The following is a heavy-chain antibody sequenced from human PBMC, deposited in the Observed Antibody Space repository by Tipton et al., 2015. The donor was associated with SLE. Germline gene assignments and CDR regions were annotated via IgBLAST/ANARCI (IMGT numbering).Heavy chain of an antibody. CDR2: INHSGST. J-gene: IGHJ4*02. D-gene: IGHD6-13*01. CDR1: GGSFSGYY. Sequence: TLSLTCAVYGGSFSGYYWSWIRQPPGKGLEWIGEINHSGSTNYNPSLKSRVTISIDTSKNHFSLKVNSVTAADTAVYYCARGWGSWPYYFDYWGQGTLVTVSS. V-gene: IGHV4-34*01. CDR3: ARGWGSWPYYFDY.